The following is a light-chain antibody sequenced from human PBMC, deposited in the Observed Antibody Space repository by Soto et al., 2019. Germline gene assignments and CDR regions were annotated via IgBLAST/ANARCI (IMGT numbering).Light chain of an antibody. CDR1: QSVSSN. Sequence: ETVMTQSPATLSVSPGERATLSCRASQSVSSNLAWYQQTPGQAPRRLIFAASTRATGIPARFSGSGSGTEFTLTISSLQSEDCAVYYCQQYNDWPLTFGQGTNLQFK. V-gene: IGKV3-15*01. CDR3: QQYNDWPLT. J-gene: IGKJ2*01. CDR2: AAS.